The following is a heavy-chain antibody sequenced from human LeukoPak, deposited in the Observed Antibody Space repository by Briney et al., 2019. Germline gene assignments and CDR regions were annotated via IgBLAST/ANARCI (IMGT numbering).Heavy chain of an antibody. V-gene: IGHV1-2*02. CDR1: GYTFTAYY. CDR2: INPNSGGT. CDR3: ARDLGFYDSSGYSPAHYAMDV. D-gene: IGHD3-22*01. J-gene: IGHJ6*02. Sequence: ASVKVSCKASGYTFTAYYMHWVRQAPGQGLEWMGWINPNSGGTNYAQKFRGRVTMTRDTSISTAYMELSRLRSDDTAVYYCARDLGFYDSSGYSPAHYAMDVWGQGTTVTVSS.